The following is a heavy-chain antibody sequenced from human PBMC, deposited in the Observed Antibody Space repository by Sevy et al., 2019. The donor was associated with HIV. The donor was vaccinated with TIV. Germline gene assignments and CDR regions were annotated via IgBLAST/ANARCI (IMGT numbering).Heavy chain of an antibody. CDR2: ISGSGDNT. Sequence: GGCLRLSCAASGFTFSSYATSWVRQAPGKGLEWISTISGSGDNTFYADSAKGRLTISRDNSKNMLYLQMNSLRAEDTAVYYCLICLYTRIDADYYYYMDVWGKGTTVTVSS. J-gene: IGHJ6*03. V-gene: IGHV3-23*01. CDR3: LICLYTRIDADYYYYMDV. D-gene: IGHD3-16*01. CDR1: GFTFSSYA.